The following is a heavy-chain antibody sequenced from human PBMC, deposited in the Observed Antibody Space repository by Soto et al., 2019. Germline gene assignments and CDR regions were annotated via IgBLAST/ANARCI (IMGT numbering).Heavy chain of an antibody. V-gene: IGHV1-2*02. CDR1: AYTFTGCY. D-gene: IGHD1-26*01. CDR3: ARSEEWELLRGAFDI. J-gene: IGHJ3*02. Sequence: ASVKVSCKXSAYTFTGCYMHWVRQAPGQGLEWMGWINPDSGATKYAQKFQGRVTMTRDTSKTTVYMELSRVRSDDTAVYYCARSEEWELLRGAFDIWGQGTMVTVS. CDR2: INPDSGAT.